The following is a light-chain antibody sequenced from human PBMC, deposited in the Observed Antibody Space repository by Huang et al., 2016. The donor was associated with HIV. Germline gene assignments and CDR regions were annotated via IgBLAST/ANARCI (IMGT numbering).Light chain of an antibody. J-gene: IGKJ1*01. V-gene: IGKV1-39*01. CDR1: QSISSY. CDR2: AAS. Sequence: DIQMTQSPSSLSASVGDRVTITCRASQSISSYLNWYQQKPGKAPKLRIYAASSLQSGVPSRFSGRGSGTDFTLTISSLQPEDFATYYCQQSYSTPWTFGQGTKVEIK. CDR3: QQSYSTPWT.